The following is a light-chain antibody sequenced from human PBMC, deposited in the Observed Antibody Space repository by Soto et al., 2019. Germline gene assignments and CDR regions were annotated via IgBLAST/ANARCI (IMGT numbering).Light chain of an antibody. Sequence: EIVMTQSPATLSVSPGDRATLSCRASQSVSSNLAWYQQKPGQAPRLVIYGASTRATAIPARFSGSGSGTEFTLTISSLQSEDFAVYYCQQYADWPPLTFCGGTKVEIK. CDR3: QQYADWPPLT. CDR1: QSVSSN. J-gene: IGKJ4*01. V-gene: IGKV3-15*01. CDR2: GAS.